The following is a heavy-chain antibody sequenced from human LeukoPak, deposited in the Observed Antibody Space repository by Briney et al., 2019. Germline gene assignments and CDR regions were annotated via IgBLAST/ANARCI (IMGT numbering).Heavy chain of an antibody. Sequence: ASVKVSCKASGYTFTGYYMHWVRQAPGQGLEWMGRINPNSGGTNYAQKFQGRVTLTRDTSFSTAYMELSSLTSDDTAMYYCARDVPGYSTRFDIWGQGTMVTVSS. V-gene: IGHV1-2*06. J-gene: IGHJ3*02. CDR2: INPNSGGT. CDR1: GYTFTGYY. CDR3: ARDVPGYSTRFDI. D-gene: IGHD5-12*01.